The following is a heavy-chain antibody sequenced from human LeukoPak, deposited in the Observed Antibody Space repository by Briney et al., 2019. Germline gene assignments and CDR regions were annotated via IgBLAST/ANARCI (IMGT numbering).Heavy chain of an antibody. D-gene: IGHD6-13*01. CDR2: IYYSGSS. Sequence: SETLSLTCAVYGGSFSGYYWSWIRQPPGKGLEWIGYIYYSGSSNYNPSLKSRVTISVDMSKNQFSLKLTSVTAADTAVYYCARLMNIAAADFWGQGTLVTVSS. J-gene: IGHJ4*02. CDR1: GGSFSGYY. V-gene: IGHV4-59*08. CDR3: ARLMNIAAADF.